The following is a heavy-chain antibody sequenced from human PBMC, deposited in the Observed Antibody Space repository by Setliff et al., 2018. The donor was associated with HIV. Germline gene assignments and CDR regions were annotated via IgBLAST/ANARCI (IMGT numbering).Heavy chain of an antibody. J-gene: IGHJ5*02. CDR2: IDDSGSI. CDR3: ARHRYSSSINWFDP. Sequence: PSETLSLTCAVYTESLTRYDWAWIRQSPEKGLEWIGEIDDSGSIIYNPSLKSRVTMSIDTSQNQFSLKLTSVTATDTAVYYCARHRYSSSINWFDPWGQGTLVTVSS. CDR1: TESLTRYD. D-gene: IGHD6-13*01. V-gene: IGHV4-34*01.